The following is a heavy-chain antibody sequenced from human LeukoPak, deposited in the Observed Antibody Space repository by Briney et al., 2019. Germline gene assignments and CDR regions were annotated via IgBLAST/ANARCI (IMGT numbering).Heavy chain of an antibody. D-gene: IGHD2-15*01. V-gene: IGHV4-59*08. CDR2: IYYTGNT. J-gene: IGHJ2*01. CDR3: ARRPSGRMDWYLDL. Sequence: SETLSLTCTISGGSISTYYWSWLRQPPGKGLEWIGYIYYTGNTNYNPSLKSRVAMSVDTSKNHFSLKLNSVTAADTAVDYCARRPSGRMDWYLDLWGRGTLVTVAS. CDR1: GGSISTYY.